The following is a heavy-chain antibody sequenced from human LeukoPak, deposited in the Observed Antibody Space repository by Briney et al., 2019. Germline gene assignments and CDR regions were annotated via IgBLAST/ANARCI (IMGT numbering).Heavy chain of an antibody. Sequence: SETLSLTCTVSGGSISSGDYYWSWIRQPPGKGLEWIGYIYYSGSTYYNPSLKSRVTISVDTSKNQFSLKLSSVTAADTAVYYCARDGWGIAAAGNYYYYMDVWGKGTTVTVSS. V-gene: IGHV4-30-4*08. CDR3: ARDGWGIAAAGNYYYYMDV. CDR2: IYYSGST. CDR1: GGSISSGDYY. D-gene: IGHD6-13*01. J-gene: IGHJ6*03.